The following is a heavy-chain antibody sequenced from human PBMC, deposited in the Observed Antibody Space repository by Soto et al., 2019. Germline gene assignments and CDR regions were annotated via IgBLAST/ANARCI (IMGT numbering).Heavy chain of an antibody. CDR1: GYIFNDYA. Sequence: GASVKVSCKASGYIFNDYAINWVRQAPGQGLEWMGWISAYNGNTNYAQKLQGRVTMTTDTSTSTAYMELRSLRSDDTAVYYCARVPAAMEEDYYYYYGMDVWGQGTTVTVSS. CDR2: ISAYNGNT. J-gene: IGHJ6*02. V-gene: IGHV1-18*01. D-gene: IGHD2-2*01. CDR3: ARVPAAMEEDYYYYYGMDV.